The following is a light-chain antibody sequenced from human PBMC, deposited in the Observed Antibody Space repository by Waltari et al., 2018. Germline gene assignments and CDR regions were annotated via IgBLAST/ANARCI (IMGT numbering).Light chain of an antibody. CDR3: CSYADSNTWV. J-gene: IGLJ3*02. CDR2: EDT. CDR1: SSDCGHYNL. Sequence: QSALTQPASVSGSPGQSINISCHGPSSDCGHYNLVSGYQRHAGKPPKLIIYEDTNGPSDLSNLFSASTSVNTASLTISVLQAEDEADYFCCSYADSNTWVFGGGTRLTVL. V-gene: IGLV2-23*01.